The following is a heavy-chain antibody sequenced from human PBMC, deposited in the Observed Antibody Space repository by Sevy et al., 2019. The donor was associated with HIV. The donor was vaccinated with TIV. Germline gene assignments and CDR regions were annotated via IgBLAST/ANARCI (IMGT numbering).Heavy chain of an antibody. CDR1: GFSVSDTY. J-gene: IGHJ3*02. Sequence: GGSLRLSCAASGFSVSDTYMSWVRQAPGKGLEWVSVIYSGDKTYHEEPVKGRFTISRKISKNTIYLQLNSLRTEDTAVYYCARLNVYYYDDDGYYTTGNAFDIWGQGTMVTVSS. CDR3: ARLNVYYYDDDGYYTTGNAFDI. CDR2: IYSGDKT. V-gene: IGHV3-53*01. D-gene: IGHD3-22*01.